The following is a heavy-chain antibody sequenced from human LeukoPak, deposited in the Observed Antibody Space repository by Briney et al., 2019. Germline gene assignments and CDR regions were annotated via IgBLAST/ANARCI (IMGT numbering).Heavy chain of an antibody. D-gene: IGHD3-3*01. CDR3: ARVHKRITIFGVVTLGY. V-gene: IGHV1-46*01. Sequence: GASVKVSCKASGYTFTSYYMHWVRQAPGQGLEWMGIINPSGGSTSYAQKFQGRVTMTRDTSTSTVYMELSSLRSEDTAVYYCARVHKRITIFGVVTLGYWGQGTLVTVSS. CDR2: INPSGGST. J-gene: IGHJ4*02. CDR1: GYTFTSYY.